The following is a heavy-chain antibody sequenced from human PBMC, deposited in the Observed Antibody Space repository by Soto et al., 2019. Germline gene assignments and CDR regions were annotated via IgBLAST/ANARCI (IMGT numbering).Heavy chain of an antibody. Sequence: GGSLRLSCAASGFTFSSYAMSWVRQAPGKGLEWVSAISGSGGSTYYADSVKGRFTISRDNAKNSLYLQMNSLRAEDTAVYYCARAPGVVVAAGAAWFDPWGQGTLVTVSS. J-gene: IGHJ5*02. CDR2: ISGSGGST. D-gene: IGHD2-15*01. V-gene: IGHV3-23*01. CDR3: ARAPGVVVAAGAAWFDP. CDR1: GFTFSSYA.